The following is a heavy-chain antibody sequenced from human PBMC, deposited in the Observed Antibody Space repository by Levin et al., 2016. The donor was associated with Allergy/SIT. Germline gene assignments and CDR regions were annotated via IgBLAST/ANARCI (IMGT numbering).Heavy chain of an antibody. V-gene: IGHV1-69*01. CDR2: IIPIFGTA. Sequence: WVRQAPGQGLEWMGGIIPIFGTANYAQKFQGRVTITADESTSTAYMELSSLRSEDTAVYYCAREVYGVQGSSWGVVWFDPWGQGTLVTVSS. CDR3: AREVYGVQGSSWGVVWFDP. D-gene: IGHD6-13*01. J-gene: IGHJ5*02.